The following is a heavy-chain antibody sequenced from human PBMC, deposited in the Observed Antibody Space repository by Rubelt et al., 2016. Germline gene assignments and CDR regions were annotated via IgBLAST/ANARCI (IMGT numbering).Heavy chain of an antibody. CDR1: GYTFTSYA. CDR2: INAGNGNT. J-gene: IGHJ5*02. Sequence: QVQLVQSGAEVKKPGASVKVSCKASGYTFTSYAMHWVRQAPGQRLEWMGWINAGNGNTKYSQKVQGRVTITRETSASTAYMELSSLRSEDTAVYYCARVIWGSGWSNNWFDPWGQGTLVTVSS. V-gene: IGHV1-3*01. CDR3: ARVIWGSGWSNNWFDP. D-gene: IGHD6-19*01.